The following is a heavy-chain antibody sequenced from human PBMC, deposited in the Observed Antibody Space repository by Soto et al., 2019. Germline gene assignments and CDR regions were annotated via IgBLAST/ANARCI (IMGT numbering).Heavy chain of an antibody. V-gene: IGHV1-3*01. CDR2: INAGNGNT. J-gene: IGHJ4*02. CDR1: GYTFTSYA. Sequence: ASVKVSCKASGYTFTSYAMHWVRQAPGQRLEWMGWINAGNGNTKYSQKFQGRVTITRDTSASTAYMELSSLRSEDTAVYYCASALSGYCSGGSCQPFDYWGQGTLVTVSS. CDR3: ASALSGYCSGGSCQPFDY. D-gene: IGHD2-15*01.